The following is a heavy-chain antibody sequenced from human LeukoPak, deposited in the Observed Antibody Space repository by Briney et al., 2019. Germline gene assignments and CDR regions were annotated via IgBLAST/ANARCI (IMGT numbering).Heavy chain of an antibody. Sequence: GGSLRLSCAASGFTFSSYWMHWVRQAPGKGLEWVSYISSSGSTIYYADSVKGRFTISRDNAKNSLYLQMNSLRAEDTAVYYCARDGGGVSAAGTLDYWGQGTLVTVPS. CDR1: GFTFSSYW. CDR3: ARDGGGVSAAGTLDY. V-gene: IGHV3-48*04. D-gene: IGHD6-13*01. J-gene: IGHJ4*02. CDR2: ISSSGSTI.